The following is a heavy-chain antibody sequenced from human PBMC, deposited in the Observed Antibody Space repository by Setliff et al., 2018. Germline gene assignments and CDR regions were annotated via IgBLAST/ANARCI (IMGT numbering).Heavy chain of an antibody. Sequence: GGSLRLSCAASGFTVSSNYMSWVRQAPGKGLEWVSVIYSGGSTYYADSVKGRFTISRDNSKNTLYRQMTSLRAEDTAVYYCARATLQYSSSWYEYYYYYMDVWGKGTTVTVSS. CDR3: ARATLQYSSSWYEYYYYYMDV. V-gene: IGHV3-66*02. CDR2: IYSGGST. J-gene: IGHJ6*03. CDR1: GFTVSSNY. D-gene: IGHD6-13*01.